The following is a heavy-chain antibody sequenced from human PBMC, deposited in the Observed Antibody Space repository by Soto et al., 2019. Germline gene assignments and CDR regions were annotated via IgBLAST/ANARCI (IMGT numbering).Heavy chain of an antibody. Sequence: GEALKISCKSFGYSFTSYCIGWVRQRPVKGLEWMGIIYPGDSDTRYSPSFQGQVTISADKSISTAYLQWSSLKASDSAMYYCARGSSGFQGPDAFDIWGQGTMVTVSS. CDR3: ARGSSGFQGPDAFDI. V-gene: IGHV5-51*01. D-gene: IGHD3-22*01. CDR1: GYSFTSYC. CDR2: IYPGDSDT. J-gene: IGHJ3*02.